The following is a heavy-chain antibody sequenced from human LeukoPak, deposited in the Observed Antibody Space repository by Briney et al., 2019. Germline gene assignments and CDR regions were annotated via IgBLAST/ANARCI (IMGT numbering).Heavy chain of an antibody. Sequence: SGGSLRLSCSASGFTFSSYVMHWVRQAPGKGLEHVSGISNNGGSTLYADSAKGRFTISRDNSKNTLYLQMNSLRAEDTAVYYCAKDRLQIWHDAFDIWGQGTMVTVSS. CDR3: AKDRLQIWHDAFDI. D-gene: IGHD5-24*01. V-gene: IGHV3-64*04. CDR2: ISNNGGST. J-gene: IGHJ3*02. CDR1: GFTFSSYV.